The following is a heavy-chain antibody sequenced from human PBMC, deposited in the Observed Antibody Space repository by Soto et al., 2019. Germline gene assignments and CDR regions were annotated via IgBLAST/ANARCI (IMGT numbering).Heavy chain of an antibody. V-gene: IGHV3-33*01. Sequence: GGSLRLSCAASGFTFSSYGMHWVRQAPGKGLEWVAVIWYDGSNKYYADSVKGRFTISRDNSKNTLYLQMNSLRAEDTAVYYGAREGIVATIPGLYYYYGMDVWGQGTTVTVSS. J-gene: IGHJ6*02. CDR3: AREGIVATIPGLYYYYGMDV. CDR1: GFTFSSYG. D-gene: IGHD5-12*01. CDR2: IWYDGSNK.